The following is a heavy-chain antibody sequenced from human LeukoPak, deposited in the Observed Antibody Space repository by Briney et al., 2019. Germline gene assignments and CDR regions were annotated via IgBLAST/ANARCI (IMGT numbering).Heavy chain of an antibody. J-gene: IGHJ5*02. CDR2: MNPNSGNT. D-gene: IGHD3-10*01. CDR1: GYTFTSYD. Sequence: GASVKVSCKASGYTFTSYDINWVRQATGQGLEWMGWMNPNSGNTGYAQKFQGRVTMTRNTSISTAYMELSSLRSEDTAVYYCAGVPMVRTQRTGTLDPWGQGTLVTVSS. V-gene: IGHV1-8*01. CDR3: AGVPMVRTQRTGTLDP.